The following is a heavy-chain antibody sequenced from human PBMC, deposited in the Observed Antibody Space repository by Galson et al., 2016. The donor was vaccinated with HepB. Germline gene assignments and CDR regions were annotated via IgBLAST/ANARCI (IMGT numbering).Heavy chain of an antibody. CDR1: GYNFTTYW. CDR3: ARQHSDSNGDYDY. V-gene: IGHV5-51*01. Sequence: QSGAEVKKPGESLKISCKGSGYNFTTYWIGWVRQMPGKGLEWMGIIYPGDSDIRFSPSFQGQVTISTDKSFSIAYLQWSSLKASDTAMYYCARQHSDSNGDYDYWGQGTLVTVSS. D-gene: IGHD3-22*01. CDR2: IYPGDSDI. J-gene: IGHJ4*02.